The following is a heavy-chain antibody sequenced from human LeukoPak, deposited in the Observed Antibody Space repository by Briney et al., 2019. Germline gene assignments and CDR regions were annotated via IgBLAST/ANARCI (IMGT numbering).Heavy chain of an antibody. CDR2: IYYSGST. D-gene: IGHD4-23*01. J-gene: IGHJ3*01. CDR1: GGSISSYY. Sequence: SETLSLTCTVSGGSISSYYWSWIRQPPGKGLEWIGFIYYSGSTNYDPSLKSRVTISVDTSKNQFSLKLSSVRPAASAVYYCARPSVYYGGIDAFDFWGQGTLVTVSS. CDR3: ARPSVYYGGIDAFDF. V-gene: IGHV4-59*08.